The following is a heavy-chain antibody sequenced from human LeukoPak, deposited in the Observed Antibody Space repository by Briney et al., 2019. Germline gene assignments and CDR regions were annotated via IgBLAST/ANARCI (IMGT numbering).Heavy chain of an antibody. D-gene: IGHD3-16*01. CDR1: GFTFSNYA. CDR2: ISGSGGST. J-gene: IGHJ4*02. Sequence: PGGSLRLSCAASGFTFSNYAMSWVRQAPGKGLEWVSAISGSGGSTYYADSVKGRFTISRDNFKNTLYLQMNSLRAEDTAVYYCATFDYDYVWGPKIWGQGTLVTVSS. CDR3: ATFDYDYVWGPKI. V-gene: IGHV3-23*01.